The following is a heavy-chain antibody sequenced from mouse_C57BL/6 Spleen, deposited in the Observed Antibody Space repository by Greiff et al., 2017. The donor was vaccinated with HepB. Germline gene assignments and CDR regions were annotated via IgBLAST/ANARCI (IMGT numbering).Heavy chain of an antibody. CDR1: GYTFTSYW. CDR2: IDPSDSYT. Sequence: QVQLKQPGAELVMPGASVKLSCKASGYTFTSYWMHWVKQRPGQGLEWIGEIDPSDSYTNYNQKFKGKSTLTVDKSSSTAYMQLSSLTSEDSAVYYCLVIYYDYEDWYFDVWGTGTTVTVSS. J-gene: IGHJ1*03. V-gene: IGHV1-69*01. D-gene: IGHD2-4*01. CDR3: LVIYYDYEDWYFDV.